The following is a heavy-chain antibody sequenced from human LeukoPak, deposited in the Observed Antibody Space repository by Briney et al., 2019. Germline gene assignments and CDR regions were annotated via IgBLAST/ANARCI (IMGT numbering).Heavy chain of an antibody. Sequence: TGGSLRLSCAASGFSLSSYAMSWVRQAPGKGLEWVSTTSVSGGGTSYADFVKGRFTISRDNSKSTLYLQMSSLRAEDTAVYYCAKTYSGAFDIWGQGTMVTVSS. D-gene: IGHD3-10*01. CDR1: GFSLSSYA. CDR2: TSVSGGGT. CDR3: AKTYSGAFDI. J-gene: IGHJ3*02. V-gene: IGHV3-23*01.